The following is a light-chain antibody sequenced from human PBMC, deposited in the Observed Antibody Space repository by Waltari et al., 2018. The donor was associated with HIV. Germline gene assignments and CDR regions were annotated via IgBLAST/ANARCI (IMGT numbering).Light chain of an antibody. CDR1: RSDVGSYNL. Sequence: QSALTQPASVSGSPGQSITISCTGTRSDVGSYNLVSCYQQHPGKAPKLMIYEGSKRPSGVSNRFSGSKSGNTASLTISGLQAEDEADYYCCSYAGSVVFGGGTKLTVL. J-gene: IGLJ2*01. CDR3: CSYAGSVV. V-gene: IGLV2-23*01. CDR2: EGS.